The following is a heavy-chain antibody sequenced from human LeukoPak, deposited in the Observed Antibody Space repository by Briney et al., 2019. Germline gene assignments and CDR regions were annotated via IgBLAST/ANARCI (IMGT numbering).Heavy chain of an antibody. D-gene: IGHD6-13*01. J-gene: IGHJ4*02. CDR1: GYTLTELA. Sequence: GASVKVSCKVSGYTLTELAMHWVRQSPGKGLDWMGGFDPESGETVYAKQFQGRVSMTEDTSTETAYLELNSLTSGDTAVYYCAVIAPLFDYWGQGTLVTVSS. CDR2: FDPESGET. V-gene: IGHV1-24*01. CDR3: AVIAPLFDY.